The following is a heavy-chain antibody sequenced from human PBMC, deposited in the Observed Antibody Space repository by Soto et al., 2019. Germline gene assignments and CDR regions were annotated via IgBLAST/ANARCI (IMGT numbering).Heavy chain of an antibody. CDR3: ARSLRITMVRGVSADY. J-gene: IGHJ4*02. Sequence: EVQLVQSGAEVKKPGESLRISCKGSGYSFTSYWISWVRQMPGKGLAWMGRIDPSDSYTNYSPSFQGHVTISADKSISTAYLQWSSLKASDTAMYYCARSLRITMVRGVSADYWGQGTLVTVSS. V-gene: IGHV5-10-1*01. CDR1: GYSFTSYW. D-gene: IGHD3-10*01. CDR2: IDPSDSYT.